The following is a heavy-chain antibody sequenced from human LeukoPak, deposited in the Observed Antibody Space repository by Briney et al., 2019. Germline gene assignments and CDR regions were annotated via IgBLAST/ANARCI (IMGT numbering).Heavy chain of an antibody. V-gene: IGHV3-30*02. D-gene: IGHD6-19*01. CDR2: IRYDGNDK. CDR1: GFTFSYYG. CDR3: ARGSGWPRPSYDY. J-gene: IGHJ4*02. Sequence: GGSLRLSCAASGFTFSYYGFHWVRQAPGKGLEWVAFIRYDGNDKFYAESVKGRFTISRDTSRNTLYLQMNTLRLEDTAVYYCARGSGWPRPSYDYWGQGTLVTVSS.